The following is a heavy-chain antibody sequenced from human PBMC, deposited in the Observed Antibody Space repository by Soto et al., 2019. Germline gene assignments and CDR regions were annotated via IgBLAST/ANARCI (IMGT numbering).Heavy chain of an antibody. J-gene: IGHJ3*02. CDR1: GFIVSSTY. CDR3: AREPRYCRGGSCSITGDAYDI. Sequence: EVQLVESGGGLVQPGGSLRLSCAASGFIVSSTYMSWVRQAPGKGLEWVSVISNGGDTHYADSVKGRFSLSRDISNNTLHLQMCSLSAADTAVYSWAREPRYCRGGSCSITGDAYDIWGQGTMFTVSS. CDR2: ISNGGDT. V-gene: IGHV3-66*01. D-gene: IGHD2-15*01.